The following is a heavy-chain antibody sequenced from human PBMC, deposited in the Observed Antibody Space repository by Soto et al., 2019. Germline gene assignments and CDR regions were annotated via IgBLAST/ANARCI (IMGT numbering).Heavy chain of an antibody. Sequence: GGSLRLSCAASRFTISGHAMHWVRQAPGKGLEWVSVIYSIGTTYYADSVKGRFTISRDTSKNTLYLQMNSLRGEDTAVYYCARDRDYGGFDYWGHGTLVTVS. J-gene: IGHJ4*01. CDR2: IYSIGTT. D-gene: IGHD4-17*01. V-gene: IGHV3-66*01. CDR1: RFTISGHA. CDR3: ARDRDYGGFDY.